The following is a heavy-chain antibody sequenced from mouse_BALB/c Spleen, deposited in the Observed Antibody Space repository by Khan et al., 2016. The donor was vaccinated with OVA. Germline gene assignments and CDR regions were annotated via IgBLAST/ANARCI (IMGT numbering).Heavy chain of an antibody. D-gene: IGHD2-1*01. CDR3: ATRYGNPFAY. CDR1: GFNIKDTY. Sequence: EVQLQQSRAELLKPGASVKLSCTSSGFNIKDTYMHWVKQRPEQGLEWIGRIDPANGDTKYDPKFQGKATITADTSSNTAYLQLSSLTSEDTAGYYCATRYGNPFAYWGQGTLVTVSA. V-gene: IGHV14-3*02. CDR2: IDPANGDT. J-gene: IGHJ3*01.